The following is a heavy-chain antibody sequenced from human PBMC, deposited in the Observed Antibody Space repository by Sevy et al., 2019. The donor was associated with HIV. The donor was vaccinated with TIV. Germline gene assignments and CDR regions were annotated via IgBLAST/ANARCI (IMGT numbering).Heavy chain of an antibody. CDR1: GFXFSTYD. CDR3: ARACAXAGGKSGPIXXXXX. D-gene: IGHD6-13*01. J-gene: IGHJ3*02. CDR2: IGTLTDT. Sequence: GGSLRLSCVASGFXFSTYDMHWVRQVTGKGLEWVSGIGTLTDTYYPDSVKGRFIISRENAKNSLYLQMNSLRAGDTAVYYCARACAXAGGKSGPIXXXXXXGQGTLVTVSS. V-gene: IGHV3-13*01.